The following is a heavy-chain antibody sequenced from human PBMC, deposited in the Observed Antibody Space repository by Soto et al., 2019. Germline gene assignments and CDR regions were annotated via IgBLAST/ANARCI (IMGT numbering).Heavy chain of an antibody. CDR1: GYTFTSYA. CDR2: INAGNGNT. Sequence: ASVKVSCKASGYTFTSYAMHWVRQAPGQRLEWMGWINAGNGNTKYSQKFRGRVTITRDTSASTAYMELSSLRSEDTAVYYCARGSHWNPNDYWGQGTLVTVSS. J-gene: IGHJ4*02. V-gene: IGHV1-3*01. CDR3: ARGSHWNPNDY. D-gene: IGHD1-1*01.